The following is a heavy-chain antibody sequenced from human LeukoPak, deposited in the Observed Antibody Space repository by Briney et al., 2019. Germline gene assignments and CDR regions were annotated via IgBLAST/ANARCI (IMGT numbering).Heavy chain of an antibody. J-gene: IGHJ4*02. D-gene: IGHD2-21*01. Sequence: PGGSLRLSCAASGFTFSSYAMHWVRQAPGKGLKWVAVISYDGSNKYYADSVKGRFTISRDNSKNTLYLQMNSLRAEDTAVYYCARDSTLSGGEYFDYWGQGTLVTVSS. V-gene: IGHV3-30-3*01. CDR1: GFTFSSYA. CDR2: ISYDGSNK. CDR3: ARDSTLSGGEYFDY.